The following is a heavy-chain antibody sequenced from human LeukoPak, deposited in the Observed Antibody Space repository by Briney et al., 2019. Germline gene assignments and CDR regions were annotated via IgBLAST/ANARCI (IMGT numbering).Heavy chain of an antibody. D-gene: IGHD3-9*01. CDR2: IDWNGRST. CDR3: ARDRRPLTGYNAQDY. V-gene: IGHV3-9*01. CDR1: GFTFDDYA. J-gene: IGHJ4*02. Sequence: GGSLRLSCAASGFTFDDYAMQWVRLSPGKGLEWVSRIDWNGRSTVYADSVRGRFTISRDNAKNSLYLQMNSLRPEDTALYYCARDRRPLTGYNAQDYWGQGTLVTVSS.